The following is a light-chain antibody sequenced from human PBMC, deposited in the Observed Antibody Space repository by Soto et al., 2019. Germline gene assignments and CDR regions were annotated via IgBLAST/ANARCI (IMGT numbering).Light chain of an antibody. CDR1: TGSVTSGYY. CDR2: STS. CDR3: LLYYGGAQV. V-gene: IGLV7-43*01. Sequence: QTGVTQEPSLTVSPGGTVTLTWASSTGSVTSGYYANWFQQKPGQAPRSLIHSTSDKHSWTPARFSGSLLGGKAALTLSGVQPEDEGEYFCLLYYGGAQVFGGGTKLTVL. J-gene: IGLJ3*02.